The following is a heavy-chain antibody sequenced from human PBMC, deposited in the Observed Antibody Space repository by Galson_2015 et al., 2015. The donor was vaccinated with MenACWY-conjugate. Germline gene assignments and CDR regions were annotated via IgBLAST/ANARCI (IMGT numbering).Heavy chain of an antibody. Sequence: SLRLSCAASGFTFSSYAMNWVRQAPGKGLEWVSSITDSGGRTYYADSVKGRFTISRDNSKNTLYLQMNSLRAEDTAVYFCARILAGYWGQGTLVTVSS. D-gene: IGHD2/OR15-2a*01. CDR3: ARILAGY. CDR2: ITDSGGRT. J-gene: IGHJ4*02. CDR1: GFTFSSYA. V-gene: IGHV3-23*01.